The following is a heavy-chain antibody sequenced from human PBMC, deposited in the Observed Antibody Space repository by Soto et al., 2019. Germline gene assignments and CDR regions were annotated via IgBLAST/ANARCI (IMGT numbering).Heavy chain of an antibody. CDR1: GYTFTSYD. J-gene: IGHJ5*02. CDR2: MNPNSGNT. CDR3: ARGRYYYDSRWFDP. V-gene: IGHV1-8*01. Sequence: QVQLVQSGAEVKKPGASVKVSCKASGYTFTSYDINWVRQATGQGLEWMGWMNPNSGNTGYAQKFQGRVTMTRNTSISTDYMELSSLRSEDTAVYYCARGRYYYDSRWFDPWGQGTLVTVSS. D-gene: IGHD3-22*01.